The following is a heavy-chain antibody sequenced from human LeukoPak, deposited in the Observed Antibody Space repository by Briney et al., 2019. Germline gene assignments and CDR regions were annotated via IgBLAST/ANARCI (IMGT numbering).Heavy chain of an antibody. V-gene: IGHV1-8*01. CDR2: MNPNSGNT. Sequence: ASVKVSCKASGYTFTSYDINWVRQATGQGLEWMGWMNPNSGNTGYAQKFQDRVTMTRNTSISTAYMELSSLRSEDTAVYYCARGGRDYYDSSGFDAFDIWGQGTMVTVSS. D-gene: IGHD3-22*01. CDR3: ARGGRDYYDSSGFDAFDI. CDR1: GYTFTSYD. J-gene: IGHJ3*02.